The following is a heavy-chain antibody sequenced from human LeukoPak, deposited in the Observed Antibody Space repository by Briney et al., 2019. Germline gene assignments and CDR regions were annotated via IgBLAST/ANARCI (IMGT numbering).Heavy chain of an antibody. V-gene: IGHV3-23*01. CDR1: GFTFSIYA. CDR3: AKRELLWFGEPSSFDY. D-gene: IGHD3-10*01. J-gene: IGHJ4*02. CDR2: ISCSGGST. Sequence: PGGSLRLSCAASGFTFSIYAMSWVRQAPGKGLEWVSAISCSGGSTYYADSVKGRFTISRDNSKNTLYLQMNSLRAEDTAVYYCAKRELLWFGEPSSFDYWRQGTLVTVSS.